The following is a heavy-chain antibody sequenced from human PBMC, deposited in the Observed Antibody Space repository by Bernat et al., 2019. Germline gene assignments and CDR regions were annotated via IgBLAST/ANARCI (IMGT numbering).Heavy chain of an antibody. V-gene: IGHV3-30-3*01. D-gene: IGHD6-19*01. Sequence: QVQLVESGGGVVQPGRSLRLSCAASGFTFSSYAMHWVRQAPGKGLEWVAVISYDGSNKYSAASVKGRFTSTRDNSKNTLYLQMTSLRAEDTAVYYCARPYSSGWEDAFDIWGQGTMVTVSS. CDR2: ISYDGSNK. J-gene: IGHJ3*02. CDR3: ARPYSSGWEDAFDI. CDR1: GFTFSSYA.